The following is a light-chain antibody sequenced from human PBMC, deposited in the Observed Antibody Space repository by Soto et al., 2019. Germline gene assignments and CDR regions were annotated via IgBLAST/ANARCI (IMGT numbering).Light chain of an antibody. Sequence: DIQMTQSPSTLSACIGDRVTITCRASQSINSWLAWYQQKPGKAPNLLIYKASSLKSGVPSRFSGSGSGTEFTLTISSLQPDDFATYYCQQYNSYSTFGQGTKVEIK. V-gene: IGKV1-5*03. CDR2: KAS. CDR1: QSINSW. CDR3: QQYNSYST. J-gene: IGKJ1*01.